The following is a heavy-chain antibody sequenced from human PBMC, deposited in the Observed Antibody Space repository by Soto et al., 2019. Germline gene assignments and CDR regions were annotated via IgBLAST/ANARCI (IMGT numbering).Heavy chain of an antibody. Sequence: AETLSLTCTVSGGSISSSSYYWGWIRQPPGKGLEWIGSIYYSGSTYYNPSLKSRVTISVDTSKNQFSLKLSSVTAADTAVYYCANGITIFGVVTQIDYWGQGTLVTVSS. CDR3: ANGITIFGVVTQIDY. V-gene: IGHV4-39*01. D-gene: IGHD3-3*01. J-gene: IGHJ4*02. CDR1: GGSISSSSYY. CDR2: IYYSGST.